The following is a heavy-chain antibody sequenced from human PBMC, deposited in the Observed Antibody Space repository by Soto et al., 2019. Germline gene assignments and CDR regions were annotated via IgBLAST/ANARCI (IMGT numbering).Heavy chain of an antibody. J-gene: IGHJ6*03. CDR2: IYYSGST. CDR3: ARHAGDFWSGYYYYYYYMDV. D-gene: IGHD3-3*01. CDR1: GGSISSYY. Sequence: PSETLSLTCTVSGGSISSYYWSWIRQPPGKGLEWIGYIYYSGSTNYNPSLKSRVTISVDTSKNQFSLKLSSVTAADTAVYYCARHAGDFWSGYYYYYYYMDVWGKGTTVTVFS. V-gene: IGHV4-59*08.